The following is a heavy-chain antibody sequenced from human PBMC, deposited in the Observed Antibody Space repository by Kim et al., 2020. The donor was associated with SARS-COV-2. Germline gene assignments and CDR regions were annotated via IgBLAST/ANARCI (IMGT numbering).Heavy chain of an antibody. CDR3: ARRPGGKGYFDS. J-gene: IGHJ4*02. CDR2: IFPADSDI. CDR1: GYRFSTYG. D-gene: IGHD3-16*01. V-gene: IGHV5-51*01. Sequence: GESLKISCKGSGYRFSTYGIGWVRQMPGKGLEWMGLIFPADSDITYSPSFRGQVTISADKSIDTAYLQFSSLKASDTATYFCARRPGGKGYFDSWGQGTL.